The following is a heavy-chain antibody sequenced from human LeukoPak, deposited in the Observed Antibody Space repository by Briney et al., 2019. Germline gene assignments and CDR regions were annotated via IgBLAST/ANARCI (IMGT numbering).Heavy chain of an antibody. D-gene: IGHD3-22*01. Sequence: GGSPRLSCAASGFTFSDYYMSWIRQAPGKGLEWVSYISSGGGTIYYADSVKGRFTISRDNAKKSLYLQMNTLRAEDTAVYYCARDLGQYYDTSDNWFDPWGQGTLVTVSS. CDR2: ISSGGGTI. CDR1: GFTFSDYY. CDR3: ARDLGQYYDTSDNWFDP. J-gene: IGHJ5*02. V-gene: IGHV3-11*04.